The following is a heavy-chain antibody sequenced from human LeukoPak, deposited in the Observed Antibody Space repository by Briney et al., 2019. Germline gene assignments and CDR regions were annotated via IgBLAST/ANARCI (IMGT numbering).Heavy chain of an antibody. V-gene: IGHV3-74*01. CDR3: HPLSYVSN. CDR1: GFAFSSRL. D-gene: IGHD3-22*01. J-gene: IGHJ4*02. Sequence: GGSLRLSCAVSGFAFSSRLMHWVRQAPGKGLVWVALIKDDGTTNYADSVRGRFTASRDDAKDTVYLQMSSLRADDTAVYYCHPLSYVSNWGQGTLVTVSA. CDR2: IKDDGTT.